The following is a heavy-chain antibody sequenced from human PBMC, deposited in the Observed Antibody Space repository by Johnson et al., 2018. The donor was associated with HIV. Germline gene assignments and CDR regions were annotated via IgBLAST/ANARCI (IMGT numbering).Heavy chain of an antibody. J-gene: IGHJ3*02. CDR2: INWNGGST. CDR3: ARGGRKWELLGDDAFDI. V-gene: IGHV3-9*01. Sequence: VQLVESGGGLVQPGRSLRLSCAASGFTFDDYAMHWVRQAPGKGLEWVSGINWNGGSTGYADSVKGRFTISRDNAKNSLYLQMNSLRAGDTAVYYCARGGRKWELLGDDAFDIWGQGTMVTVSS. D-gene: IGHD1-26*01. CDR1: GFTFDDYA.